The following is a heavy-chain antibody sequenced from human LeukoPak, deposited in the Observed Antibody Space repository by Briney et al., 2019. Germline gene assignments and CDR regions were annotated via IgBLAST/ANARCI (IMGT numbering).Heavy chain of an antibody. CDR3: ARGQYYYGSGSGYYYGMDV. CDR2: IIPIFGTA. V-gene: IGHV1-69*13. J-gene: IGHJ6*04. CDR1: GGTFSSYA. D-gene: IGHD3-10*01. Sequence: SVKVSCKASGGTFSSYAISWVRQAPGQGLEWMGGIIPIFGTANYAQKFQGRVTITADESTCTAYMELSSLRSEDTAVYYCARGQYYYGSGSGYYYGMDVWGKGTTVTVSS.